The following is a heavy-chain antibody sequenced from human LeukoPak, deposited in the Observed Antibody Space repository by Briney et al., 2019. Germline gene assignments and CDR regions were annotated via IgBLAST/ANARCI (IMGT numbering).Heavy chain of an antibody. CDR3: AKGDNYDFRSGYPDY. V-gene: IGHV3-9*03. CDR1: GFTFDDYA. CDR2: ISWNSGSI. J-gene: IGHJ4*02. Sequence: GRSLRLSCAASGFTFDDYAMHWVRQAPGKGLEWVSGISWNSGSIGYADSVKGRFTISRDNAKNSLYLQMNSLRAEDMALYYCAKGDNYDFRSGYPDYWGQGTLVTVSS. D-gene: IGHD3-3*01.